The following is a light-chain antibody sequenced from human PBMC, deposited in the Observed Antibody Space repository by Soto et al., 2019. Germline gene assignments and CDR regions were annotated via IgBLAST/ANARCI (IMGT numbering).Light chain of an antibody. CDR2: KAS. J-gene: IGKJ4*01. CDR1: QSISSW. Sequence: DIQMTQSPSTLSASVGYRVTITCRASQSISSWLAWYQQKPGKAPKLLIYKASSLESGVPSRFTGSGSGTEFTLTISSLQSEDFAVYYCQEYNQWPLNFGGGTTGDIK. V-gene: IGKV1-5*03. CDR3: QEYNQWPLN.